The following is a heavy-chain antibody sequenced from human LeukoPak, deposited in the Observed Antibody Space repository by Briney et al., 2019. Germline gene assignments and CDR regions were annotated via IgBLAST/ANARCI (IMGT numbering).Heavy chain of an antibody. CDR2: ISSSSSYI. V-gene: IGHV3-21*01. Sequence: WGSLRLSCAASGFTFSSYSMNWVRQAPGKGLEWVSSISSSSSYIYYADSVKGRSTISRDNAKNSLYLQMNSLRAEDTAVYYCAGGPLQSGFDYWGQGTLVTVSS. CDR3: AGGPLQSGFDY. J-gene: IGHJ4*02. CDR1: GFTFSSYS.